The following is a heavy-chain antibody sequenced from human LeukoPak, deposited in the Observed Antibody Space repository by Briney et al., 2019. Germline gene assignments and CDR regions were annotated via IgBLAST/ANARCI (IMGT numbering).Heavy chain of an antibody. CDR3: AKDIPRGYSYGYFYY. D-gene: IGHD5-18*01. J-gene: IGHJ4*02. CDR2: ISSSGGST. V-gene: IGHV3-23*01. Sequence: GGSLRLSCAASGFTFSSYAMSWVRQAPGKGLEWVSAISSSGGSTYYADSVKGRFTISRDNSKNTLYLQMNSLRAEDTAVYYCAKDIPRGYSYGYFYYWGQGTLVTVSS. CDR1: GFTFSSYA.